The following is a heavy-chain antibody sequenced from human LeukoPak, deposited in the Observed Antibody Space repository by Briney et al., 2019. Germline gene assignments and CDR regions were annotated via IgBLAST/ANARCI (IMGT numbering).Heavy chain of an antibody. V-gene: IGHV3-23*01. CDR2: INVNGDTT. CDR3: VASFDY. J-gene: IGHJ4*02. Sequence: PGGSLRLSCAASGFTLTKYALNWVRQAPGKGLEWVSTINVNGDTTYYADSVRGRFIVSGDNSKNTLYLEMNSLRVEDTAIYYCVASFDYWGQGTLVTVSS. CDR1: GFTLTKYA.